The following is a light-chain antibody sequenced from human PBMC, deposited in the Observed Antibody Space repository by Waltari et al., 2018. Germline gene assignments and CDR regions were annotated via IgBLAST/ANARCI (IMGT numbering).Light chain of an antibody. V-gene: IGLV2-14*01. CDR3: SSYTSSSTLVV. J-gene: IGLJ2*01. CDR1: SISVGGYNY. Sequence: QSALTQPASVSGSHGQSITIPCTGTSISVGGYNYAPWYQQHPGKAPKLMIYDVSNRPSGVSNRFSGSKSGNTASLTISGLQAEDEADYYCSSYTSSSTLVVFGGGTKLTVL. CDR2: DVS.